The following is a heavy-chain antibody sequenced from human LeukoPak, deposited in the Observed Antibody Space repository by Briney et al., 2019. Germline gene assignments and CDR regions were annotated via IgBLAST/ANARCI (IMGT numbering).Heavy chain of an antibody. Sequence: SQTLSLTCTVSGGSISSGGYYWSWIRQHPGKGLEWIGYIYYSGSTYYNPSLKSRVTISVDTSKNQFSLKLSSVTAADTAVYYCARDLITYFGRDAFGIWGQGTMVTVSS. V-gene: IGHV4-31*03. D-gene: IGHD2/OR15-2a*01. CDR2: IYYSGST. CDR1: GGSISSGGYY. CDR3: ARDLITYFGRDAFGI. J-gene: IGHJ3*02.